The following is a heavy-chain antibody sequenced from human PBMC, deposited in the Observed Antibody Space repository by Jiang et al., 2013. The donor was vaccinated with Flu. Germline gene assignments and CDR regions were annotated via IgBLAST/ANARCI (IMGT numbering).Heavy chain of an antibody. J-gene: IGHJ2*01. Sequence: GSGLVKPSETLSLTCAVNGGSFRGYYWNWIRQSPGKGLEWIGDINESGVSNYHPSLTSRVTISLDTSKNQFSLMLSSVTAADTAVYYCARGKRSTVITPRLGDLWGRGTLVTVSS. CDR3: ARGKRSTVITPRLGDL. D-gene: IGHD3-22*01. V-gene: IGHV4-34*01. CDR1: GGSFRGYY. CDR2: INESGVS.